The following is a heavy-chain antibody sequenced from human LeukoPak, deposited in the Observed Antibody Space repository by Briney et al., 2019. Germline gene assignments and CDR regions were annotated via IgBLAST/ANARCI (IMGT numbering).Heavy chain of an antibody. J-gene: IGHJ4*02. CDR2: FDPEDGEA. D-gene: IGHD5-18*01. Sequence: GASVKVSYKVSGYTLTELSMHWVRQAPGKGLEWMGGFDPEDGEAIYAQKFQGRVTMTEDTSTDTAYMELSSLRSEDTAVYYCATGYSYGSYYFDYWGQGTLVTVSS. CDR1: GYTLTELS. CDR3: ATGYSYGSYYFDY. V-gene: IGHV1-24*01.